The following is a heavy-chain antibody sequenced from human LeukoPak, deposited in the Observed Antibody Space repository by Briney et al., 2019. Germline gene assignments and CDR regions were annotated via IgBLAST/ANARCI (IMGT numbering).Heavy chain of an antibody. CDR3: ANLYCSSTSCLY. D-gene: IGHD2-2*01. V-gene: IGHV3-23*01. Sequence: GGSVRLSCAACGFTFNSYAMSWVRQAPGKGLEWVSAISGSGGSTYYADSVKGRFTISRDNSKNTLYLQMNSLRAEDTAVYYCANLYCSSTSCLYWGQGTLVTVSS. CDR2: ISGSGGST. J-gene: IGHJ4*02. CDR1: GFTFNSYA.